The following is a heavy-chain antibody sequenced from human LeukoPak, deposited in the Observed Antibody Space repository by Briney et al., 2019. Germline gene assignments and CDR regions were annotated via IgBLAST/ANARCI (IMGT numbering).Heavy chain of an antibody. CDR1: GFTVSSNY. Sequence: GGSLRLSCAASGFTVSSNYMSWVRQAPGKGLEWVSVIYSGGSTYYADSVKGRFTISRDNSKNTQYLQMNSLRAEDTAVYYCARAPYYDILTGYLLWGQGTLVTVSS. CDR2: IYSGGST. CDR3: ARAPYYDILTGYLL. J-gene: IGHJ4*02. D-gene: IGHD3-9*01. V-gene: IGHV3-53*01.